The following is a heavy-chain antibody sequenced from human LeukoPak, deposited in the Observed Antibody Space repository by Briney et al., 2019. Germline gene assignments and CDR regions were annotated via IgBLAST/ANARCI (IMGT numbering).Heavy chain of an antibody. Sequence: ASVKVSCKASGYTFTGYYMHWVRQAPGQGLEWMGWSNPNSGGTNYAQKFQGRVTMTRDTSISTAYMELSRLRSDDTAVYYCARDVSMRYCSSTSCPDAEYFQHWGQGTLVTVSS. CDR3: ARDVSMRYCSSTSCPDAEYFQH. CDR1: GYTFTGYY. D-gene: IGHD2-2*01. CDR2: SNPNSGGT. V-gene: IGHV1-2*02. J-gene: IGHJ1*01.